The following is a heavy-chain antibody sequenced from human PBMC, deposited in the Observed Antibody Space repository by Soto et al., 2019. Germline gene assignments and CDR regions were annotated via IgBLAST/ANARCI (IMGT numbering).Heavy chain of an antibody. Sequence: SETLSLTCTVSGGSISSSSYYWGWIRQPPGKGLEWIGSIYYSGSTYYNPSLKSRVTISVDTSKNKFSLKLSSVTAADTAVYYCARLRYYYDSSDYYQFDYWGQGTMVTVYS. CDR2: IYYSGST. CDR3: ARLRYYYDSSDYYQFDY. D-gene: IGHD3-22*01. V-gene: IGHV4-39*01. J-gene: IGHJ4*02. CDR1: GGSISSSSYY.